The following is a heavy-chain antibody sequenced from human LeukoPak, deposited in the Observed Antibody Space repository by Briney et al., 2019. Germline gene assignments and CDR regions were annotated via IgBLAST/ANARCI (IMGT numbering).Heavy chain of an antibody. CDR1: GGSISSYY. J-gene: IGHJ3*02. CDR2: IYHSGST. Sequence: SETPSLTCTVSGGSISSYYWSWIRQPAGKGLEWIGYIYHSGSTYYNPSLKSRVTISVDTSKNQFSLKLSSVTAADTAVYYCAREPYYYDSSGYYGNDAFDIWGQGTMVTVSS. CDR3: AREPYYYDSSGYYGNDAFDI. V-gene: IGHV4-59*06. D-gene: IGHD3-22*01.